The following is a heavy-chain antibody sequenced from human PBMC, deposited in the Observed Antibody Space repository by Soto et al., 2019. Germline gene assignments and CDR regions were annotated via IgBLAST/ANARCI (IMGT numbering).Heavy chain of an antibody. CDR3: AREPTPGWFDS. Sequence: SETLSLTCAVSGGSISSGGYSWSWIRQPPGKGLEWIGYIYHSGSTYYNPSLKSRVTISVDRSKNQFSLKLSSVTAADTAVYYCAREPTPGWFDSWGQGTLVTVS. CDR2: IYHSGST. V-gene: IGHV4-30-2*01. CDR1: GGSISSGGYS. J-gene: IGHJ5*01.